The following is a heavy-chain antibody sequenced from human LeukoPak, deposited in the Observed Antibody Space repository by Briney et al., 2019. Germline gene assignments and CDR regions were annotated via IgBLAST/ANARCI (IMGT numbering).Heavy chain of an antibody. CDR2: MNPNSGNT. Sequence: ASVKVSCKASGYTFTSYDINWVRQATGQGLEWMGWMNPNSGNTGYAQKFQGRVTMTRNTSISTAYMELSSLRSEDTAVYYCAGHCSSTSCPHYYYYYGMDVWGQGTTVTVSS. D-gene: IGHD2-2*01. V-gene: IGHV1-8*01. CDR1: GYTFTSYD. CDR3: AGHCSSTSCPHYYYYYGMDV. J-gene: IGHJ6*02.